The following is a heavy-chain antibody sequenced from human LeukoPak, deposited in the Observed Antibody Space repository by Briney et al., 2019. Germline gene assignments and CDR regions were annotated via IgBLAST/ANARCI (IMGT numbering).Heavy chain of an antibody. J-gene: IGHJ6*02. CDR3: ARDTGHQLSRRNYYAMDV. CDR1: GGSISSSSYY. D-gene: IGHD2-2*01. CDR2: IYYGGST. V-gene: IGHV4-39*07. Sequence: SETLSLTCTVSGGSISSSSYYWGWIRQPPGKGLERIGSIYYGGSTYYNPSLKSRVTISVDTSKNQFSLKVSSVTAADTAVYYCARDTGHQLSRRNYYAMDVWGQGTTVTVSS.